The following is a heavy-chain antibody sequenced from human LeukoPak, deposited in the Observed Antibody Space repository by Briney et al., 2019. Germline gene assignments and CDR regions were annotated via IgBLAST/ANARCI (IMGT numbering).Heavy chain of an antibody. Sequence: GGSLRLSCGASGFTFSSYAMSWVRQAPGKGLEWVSAISGSGGSAYYADSVKGRFTISRDNSKNTLYLQMNSLRAEDTAVYYCAKGPRTYGDYDSWGQGTLVTVSS. CDR2: ISGSGGSA. J-gene: IGHJ5*01. D-gene: IGHD4-17*01. CDR1: GFTFSSYA. CDR3: AKGPRTYGDYDS. V-gene: IGHV3-23*01.